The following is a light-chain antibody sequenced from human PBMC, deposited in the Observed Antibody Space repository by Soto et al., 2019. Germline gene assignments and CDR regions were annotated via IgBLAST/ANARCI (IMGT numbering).Light chain of an antibody. CDR2: SNN. Sequence: QSVLTQPPSASATPGQRVTISCSGSSSNIGSNTVNWYQQLPGTAPKLLIYSNNQRPSRVPDRFSGSKSGTSASLAISGLQSEDEADYYCAAWDDSLNGVVFGGGTKVTVL. CDR1: SSNIGSNT. V-gene: IGLV1-44*01. J-gene: IGLJ2*01. CDR3: AAWDDSLNGVV.